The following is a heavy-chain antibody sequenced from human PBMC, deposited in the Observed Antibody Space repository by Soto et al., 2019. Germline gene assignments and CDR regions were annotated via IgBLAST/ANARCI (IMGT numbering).Heavy chain of an antibody. D-gene: IGHD1-20*01. J-gene: IGHJ6*02. CDR2: IYYSGIT. CDR3: VRYKSNYYYGMDV. Sequence: SETLSLTCTVSGGSISSYYWSWIRQPPGKGLEWIGYIYYSGITNYNPSLKSRVTISVDTSKNQFSLKLSSVTAADTAVYYCVRYKSNYYYGMDVWGQGTTVTVSS. V-gene: IGHV4-59*01. CDR1: GGSISSYY.